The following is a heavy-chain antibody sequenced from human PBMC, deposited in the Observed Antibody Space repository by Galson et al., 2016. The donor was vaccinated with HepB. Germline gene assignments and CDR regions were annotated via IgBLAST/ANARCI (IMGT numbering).Heavy chain of an antibody. CDR3: ARAQDENYSPFDI. J-gene: IGHJ3*02. V-gene: IGHV3-30*03. Sequence: APGKGLEWVAVISYDGINEYYAGSVKGRFTISRDNSKNTLYLQMNRLKSDDTAVYYCARAQDENYSPFDIWGQGTIVTVSS. D-gene: IGHD4-11*01. CDR2: ISYDGINE.